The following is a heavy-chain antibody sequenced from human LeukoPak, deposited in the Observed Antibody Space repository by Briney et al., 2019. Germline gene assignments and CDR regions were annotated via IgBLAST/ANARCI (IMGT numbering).Heavy chain of an antibody. J-gene: IGHJ3*02. V-gene: IGHV3-30*02. D-gene: IGHD5-18*01. CDR2: IRYDGSNK. Sequence: GGSLRLSCAASGFTFSSYCMQWVRQAPGKGLEWVAFIRYDGSNKYYADSVKGRFTISRDNSKNTLYLQMNSLRSEDTAVYYCAKVPIGYGSLDAFDIWGQGTMVTVSS. CDR1: GFTFSSYC. CDR3: AKVPIGYGSLDAFDI.